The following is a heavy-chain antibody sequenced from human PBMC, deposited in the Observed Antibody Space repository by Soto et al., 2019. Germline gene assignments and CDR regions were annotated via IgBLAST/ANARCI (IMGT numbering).Heavy chain of an antibody. V-gene: IGHV1-69*01. D-gene: IGHD5-18*01. Sequence: QVQLVQSGAEVKKPGSSVKVSCKASGGTFNSQITSWVRQAPGQGLEWMGGIISIFHTPNYAQNFQGRVTITADDSTSTAYMELSSLTSEDTAVYYCARGPQLWSHLDYWGQGTLVTVSS. CDR1: GGTFNSQI. J-gene: IGHJ4*02. CDR3: ARGPQLWSHLDY. CDR2: IISIFHTP.